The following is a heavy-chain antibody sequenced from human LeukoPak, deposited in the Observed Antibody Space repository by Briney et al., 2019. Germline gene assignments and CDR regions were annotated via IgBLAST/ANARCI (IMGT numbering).Heavy chain of an antibody. D-gene: IGHD3-22*01. Sequence: AGGSLRLSCAASGFTFSNYAMSWVRQAPGKGLEWVSGISWNSGSIGYADSVKGRFTISRDNAKNSLYLQMNSLRAEDTALYYCAMGSTYYYDSSGLEGAFDIWGQGTMVTVSS. CDR2: ISWNSGSI. J-gene: IGHJ3*02. CDR3: AMGSTYYYDSSGLEGAFDI. CDR1: GFTFSNYA. V-gene: IGHV3-9*01.